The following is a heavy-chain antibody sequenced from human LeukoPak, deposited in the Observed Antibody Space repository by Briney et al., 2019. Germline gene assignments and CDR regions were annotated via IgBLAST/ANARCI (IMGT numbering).Heavy chain of an antibody. Sequence: GVRLRLFCAVSGITLSNYGMSWVRQAPGKGLEWVAGISDRGSRTNYADSVKRRFTISTDNPKNRLYLQMNSLRAEDTAVYFCAKRGVVIRVILVGFHKEAYYFDSWGQGALVTVSS. CDR3: AKRGVVIRVILVGFHKEAYYFDS. V-gene: IGHV3-23*01. J-gene: IGHJ4*02. D-gene: IGHD3-22*01. CDR2: ISDRGSRT. CDR1: GITLSNYG.